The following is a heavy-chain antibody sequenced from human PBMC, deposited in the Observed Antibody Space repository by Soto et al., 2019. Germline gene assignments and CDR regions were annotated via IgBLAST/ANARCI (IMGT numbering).Heavy chain of an antibody. CDR2: IYPDDSDT. CDR3: ARLESSAIAAPYPPDRRQYFDY. Sequence: PGESLKISCKGSGYSFTSYWIGWVRQMPGKGLEWMGIIYPDDSDTRYSPSFQGQVTISADKSISTAYLQWSSLKASETAIYYYARLESSAIAAPYPPDRRQYFDYWGQGTLVTVSS. V-gene: IGHV5-51*01. J-gene: IGHJ4*02. CDR1: GYSFTSYW. D-gene: IGHD6-6*01.